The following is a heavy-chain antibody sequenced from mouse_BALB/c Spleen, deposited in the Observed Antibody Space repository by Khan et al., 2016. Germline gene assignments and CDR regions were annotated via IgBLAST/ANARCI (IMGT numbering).Heavy chain of an antibody. J-gene: IGHJ3*01. V-gene: IGHV14-4*02. Sequence: VQLQQPGAELVKSGASVKLSCTASGSNIKDYYMHWVKQRPEQGLEWIGWIDPENGDSEYDPKFQGKATMTADTSSNTAYLQLSSLTSEDTAVYYCNGGITTGGFAYWGQGTLVTVSA. CDR2: IDPENGDS. CDR1: GSNIKDYY. D-gene: IGHD2-4*01. CDR3: NGGITTGGFAY.